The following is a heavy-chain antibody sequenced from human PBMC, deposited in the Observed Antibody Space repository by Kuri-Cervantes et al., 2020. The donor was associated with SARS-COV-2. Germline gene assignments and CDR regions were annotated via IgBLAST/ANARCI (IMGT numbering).Heavy chain of an antibody. J-gene: IGHJ4*02. CDR2: IYSGGST. D-gene: IGHD6-13*01. Sequence: GGSLRLSCAASGFTVSSNYMSWVRQAPGKGLEWVSLIYSGGSTYYADSVKGRFTISRDNSKNTLYLQMNSLRAEDTAVYYCARDDFSYGSNHFDIWGQGILVTVSS. CDR1: GFTVSSNY. CDR3: ARDDFSYGSNHFDI. V-gene: IGHV3-53*01.